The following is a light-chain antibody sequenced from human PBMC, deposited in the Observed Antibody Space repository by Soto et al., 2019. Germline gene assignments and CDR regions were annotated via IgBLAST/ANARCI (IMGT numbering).Light chain of an antibody. Sequence: DTQMTQSPSTLSASVGDRVTITCRASQSISGWLAWYQQKPGKAPKLLIQKASILESGVPSRFSGSGSGTQFTLTISSLQPDDSATYYCHQYNTYALTFGGGTKVEIK. CDR1: QSISGW. V-gene: IGKV1-5*03. J-gene: IGKJ4*01. CDR2: KAS. CDR3: HQYNTYALT.